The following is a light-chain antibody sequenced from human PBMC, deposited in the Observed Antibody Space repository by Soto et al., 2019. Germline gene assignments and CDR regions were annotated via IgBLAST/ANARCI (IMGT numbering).Light chain of an antibody. CDR2: GNS. CDR3: QSYDSSLSGYV. CDR1: SSNIGAGYD. J-gene: IGLJ1*01. Sequence: QSALTQPPSVSGAPRQRVTISCTGSSSNIGAGYDVHWYQQLPGTAPKPLICGNSNRPSGVPDRFSGSKSGTSASLAITGLQAEDEADYYCQSYDSSLSGYVFGTGTKVTVL. V-gene: IGLV1-40*01.